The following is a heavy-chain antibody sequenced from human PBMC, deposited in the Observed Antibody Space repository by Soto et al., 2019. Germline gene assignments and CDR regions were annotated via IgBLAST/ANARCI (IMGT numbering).Heavy chain of an antibody. D-gene: IGHD5-12*01. J-gene: IGHJ6*02. Sequence: QVQLVQSGAEVKKPGSSVKVSWKASGGTFSSYAISWVRQAPGQGLEWMGGIIPIFGTANYAQKFQGRVTITVDESTSTAYMELSSLRSEDTAVYYCASPTYSGYARYYYYYGMDVWGQGTTVTVSS. CDR1: GGTFSSYA. CDR3: ASPTYSGYARYYYYYGMDV. V-gene: IGHV1-69*01. CDR2: IIPIFGTA.